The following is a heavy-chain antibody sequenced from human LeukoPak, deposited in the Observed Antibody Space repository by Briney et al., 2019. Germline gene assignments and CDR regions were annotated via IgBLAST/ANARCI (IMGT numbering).Heavy chain of an antibody. V-gene: IGHV3-74*01. CDR3: ASLAAHFDY. D-gene: IGHD2-15*01. CDR2: LNSDGTST. CDR1: GFTFSSYW. Sequence: GGSLRLSCAASGFTFSSYWMHWVRQAPGKGLVWVSLLNSDGTSTFYADSVKGRFTISRDNAKNTLYLQMNSLRAEDTAVYYCASLAAHFDYWGQGTLVTVSS. J-gene: IGHJ4*02.